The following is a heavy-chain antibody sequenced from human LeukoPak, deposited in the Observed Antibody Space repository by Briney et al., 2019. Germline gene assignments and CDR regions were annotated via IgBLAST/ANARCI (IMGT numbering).Heavy chain of an antibody. D-gene: IGHD2-2*01. V-gene: IGHV3-49*04. CDR2: IQAKAYVGAT. CDR1: GFTFGDYA. Sequence: GGSLRLSCSTSGFTFGDYAMSWARQAPGKGREWVGFIQAKAYVGATKYAASVNGRFSIWRDDSQSIANLQMNDLKTEDTAVYYCTRAPHPRCSSSGCYLDSWGQGTLVTVSS. J-gene: IGHJ4*02. CDR3: TRAPHPRCSSSGCYLDS.